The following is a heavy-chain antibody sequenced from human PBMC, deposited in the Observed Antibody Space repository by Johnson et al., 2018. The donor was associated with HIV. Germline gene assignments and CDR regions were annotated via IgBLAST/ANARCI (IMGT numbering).Heavy chain of an antibody. CDR1: GFTFSSFA. D-gene: IGHD6-13*01. Sequence: QVQLVESGGGVVQPGTSLRLSCAASGFTFSSFAMHWVRQAPGKGLEWMAFISYDGSNKYFTDSVRGRFTISRDNSKNTLFLQMNSLRAEDMAVYYCARGALSPAAPDAFDIWGQGTMVTVSS. J-gene: IGHJ3*02. V-gene: IGHV3-30-3*01. CDR3: ARGALSPAAPDAFDI. CDR2: ISYDGSNK.